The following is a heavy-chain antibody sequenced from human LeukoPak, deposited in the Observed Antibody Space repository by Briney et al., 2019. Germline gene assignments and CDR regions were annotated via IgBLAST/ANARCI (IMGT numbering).Heavy chain of an antibody. D-gene: IGHD3-3*01. CDR1: GGSFSGYY. J-gene: IGHJ4*02. V-gene: IGHV4-34*01. Sequence: SETLSLTCSVYGGSFSGYYWSWIRQPPGKGLEWIGEINHSGSTNYNPSLKSRVTISVDTSKNQFSLKLSSVTAADTAVYYCARHSTFFGVVIIKGRVRGPFDYWGQGTLVTVSS. CDR2: INHSGST. CDR3: ARHSTFFGVVIIKGRVRGPFDY.